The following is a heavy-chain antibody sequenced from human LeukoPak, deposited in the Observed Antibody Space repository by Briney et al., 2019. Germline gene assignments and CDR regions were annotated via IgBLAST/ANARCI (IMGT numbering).Heavy chain of an antibody. CDR3: ATTGIVGPTVAFDI. D-gene: IGHD1-26*01. CDR2: FDPEDGET. Sequence: ASVKVSCTVSGYTLTELSMHWVRQAPGKGLEWMGGFDPEDGETIYAQKFQGRVTMTEDTSTDTAYMELSSLRSEDTAVYYCATTGIVGPTVAFDIWGQGTMVTVSS. CDR1: GYTLTELS. J-gene: IGHJ3*02. V-gene: IGHV1-24*01.